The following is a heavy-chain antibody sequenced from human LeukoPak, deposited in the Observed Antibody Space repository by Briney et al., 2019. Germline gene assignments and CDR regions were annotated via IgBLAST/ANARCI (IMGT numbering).Heavy chain of an antibody. CDR2: VYYSTNT. Sequence: SVTLSLTCTVSGDSISSSSYYWDWIRQPPGKGLEWIGNVYYSTNTYYNPSLKSRVTISVDTSKNQFSLKLSSVTAADTAVYYCARALDYYDIRVWDYWGQGTLVTVSS. V-gene: IGHV4-39*07. CDR3: ARALDYYDIRVWDY. J-gene: IGHJ4*02. CDR1: GDSISSSSYY. D-gene: IGHD3-22*01.